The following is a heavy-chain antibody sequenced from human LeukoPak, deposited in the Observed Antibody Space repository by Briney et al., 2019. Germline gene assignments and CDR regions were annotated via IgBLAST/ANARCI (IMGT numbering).Heavy chain of an antibody. V-gene: IGHV3-7*03. CDR1: GFTFSSYW. J-gene: IGHJ6*02. D-gene: IGHD3-16*01. CDR2: VNHNGNVN. Sequence: GGSLRLSCAASGFTFSSYWVNWARQAPGKGLEWVASVNHNGNVNYYVDSVKGRFTISRDNAKNSLYLQMSNLRAEDTAVYFCARGGGLDVWGQGATVTVSS. CDR3: ARGGGLDV.